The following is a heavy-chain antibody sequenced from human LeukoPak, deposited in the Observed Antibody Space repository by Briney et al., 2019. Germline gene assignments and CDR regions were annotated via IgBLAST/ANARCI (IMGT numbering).Heavy chain of an antibody. CDR2: IIPIFGTA. Sequence: SVKVSCKASGGTFSSYAISWVRQAPGQGLEWMGGIIPIFGTANYAQKFQGTVTITTDESTSTAYMALSSLRSEDTAVYYCARGTDRGAFDIWGQGTMVTVSS. CDR1: GGTFSSYA. J-gene: IGHJ3*02. V-gene: IGHV1-69*05. CDR3: ARGTDRGAFDI.